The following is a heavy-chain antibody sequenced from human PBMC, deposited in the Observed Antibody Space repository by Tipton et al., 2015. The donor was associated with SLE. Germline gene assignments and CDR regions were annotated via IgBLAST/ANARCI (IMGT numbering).Heavy chain of an antibody. D-gene: IGHD6-13*01. CDR2: IYSGGST. V-gene: IGHV3-23*03. CDR3: ARIADYYSSAMEV. CDR1: GFTFGSYG. Sequence: SLRLSCAASGFTFGSYGMTWVRQAPGKGLDCVSVIYSGGSTYYGDSVKGRLTISRDSSKRTLYLQMNSLRAEDTAIYYCARIADYYSSAMEVWGQGTTINVSS. J-gene: IGHJ6*02.